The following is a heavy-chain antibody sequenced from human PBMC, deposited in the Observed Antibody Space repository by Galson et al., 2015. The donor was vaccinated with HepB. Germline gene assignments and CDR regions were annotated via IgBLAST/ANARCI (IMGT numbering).Heavy chain of an antibody. Sequence: SVKVSCKASGGTFSSYAISWVRQAPGQGLEWMGGIIPILGIANYAQKFQGRVTITADKSTSTAYMELSSLRSEDTAVYYCASLIPPPKGDIVVVPAAIDYYYMDVWGKGTTVTVSS. J-gene: IGHJ6*03. D-gene: IGHD2-2*01. CDR1: GGTFSSYA. CDR2: IIPILGIA. CDR3: ASLIPPPKGDIVVVPAAIDYYYMDV. V-gene: IGHV1-69*10.